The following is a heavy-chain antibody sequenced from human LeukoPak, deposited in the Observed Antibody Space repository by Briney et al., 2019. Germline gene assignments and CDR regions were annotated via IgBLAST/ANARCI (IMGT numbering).Heavy chain of an antibody. D-gene: IGHD6-19*01. CDR2: IIPIFGTA. CDR3: ARARGSGWFNFDY. V-gene: IGHV1-69*13. J-gene: IGHJ4*02. Sequence: SVKVSCKASGGTFSSYAISWVRQAPGQGLEWMGGIIPIFGTANYAQKFQGRVTITADESTSTAYMGLSSLRSEDTAVYYCARARGSGWFNFDYWGQGTLVTVSS. CDR1: GGTFSSYA.